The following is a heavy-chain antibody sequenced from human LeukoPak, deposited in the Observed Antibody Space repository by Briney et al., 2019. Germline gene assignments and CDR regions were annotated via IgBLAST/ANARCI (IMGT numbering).Heavy chain of an antibody. CDR1: GFTFTTYS. Sequence: PGGSLRLSCEASGFTFTTYSMTWVRQAPGKGLEWVSIISSGSSAIFSADALKGRFTISRDDAKNLLYLDMNSLRAEDTAVYYCARGHTAVTRHFDFWGQGTLVTVSS. V-gene: IGHV3-21*01. CDR2: ISSGSSAI. CDR3: ARGHTAVTRHFDF. J-gene: IGHJ4*02. D-gene: IGHD4-17*01.